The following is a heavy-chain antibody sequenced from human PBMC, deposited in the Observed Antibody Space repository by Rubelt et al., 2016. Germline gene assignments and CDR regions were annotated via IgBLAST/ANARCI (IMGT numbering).Heavy chain of an antibody. Sequence: EVQLVQSGAEVKKPGESLKISCQGSGYIFTTYWIGWVRQMPGKGLEWMGIIYPGDSDTRYSPSFQGQVTISAAKSINTAYLQWSSLKASDTAMYYCARRSSSSHYFDYWGQGTLVTVSS. CDR3: ARRSSSSHYFDY. CDR1: GYIFTTYW. J-gene: IGHJ4*02. D-gene: IGHD6-13*01. CDR2: IYPGDSDT. V-gene: IGHV5-51*01.